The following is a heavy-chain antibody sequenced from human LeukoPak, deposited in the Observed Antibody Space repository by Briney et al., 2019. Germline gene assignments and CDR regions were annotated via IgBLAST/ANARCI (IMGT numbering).Heavy chain of an antibody. CDR2: IPRSGSTK. Sequence: GVSLRLFCAASGFTFSSSEINWVRHTPGKGLEWVSYIPRSGSTKYYADSVKGRFTISRDNSKNTLYLQMNSLRVEDTGVYYCSRSIYGSGSFYAFDIWGQGTMVTVSS. V-gene: IGHV3-48*03. CDR1: GFTFSSSE. D-gene: IGHD3-10*01. CDR3: SRSIYGSGSFYAFDI. J-gene: IGHJ3*02.